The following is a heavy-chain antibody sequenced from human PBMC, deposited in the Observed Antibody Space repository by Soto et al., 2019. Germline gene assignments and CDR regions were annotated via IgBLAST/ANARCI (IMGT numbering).Heavy chain of an antibody. Sequence: SSVKLSCKASVYTYTSYGISWVRQAPGQGLEWMGWISAYNGNTNYAQKLQGRVTMTTDTSTSTAYMELRSLRSDDTAVYYWAREIGSNLKPIYYYCGMDVWG. D-gene: IGHD3-10*01. CDR1: VYTYTSYG. CDR2: ISAYNGNT. J-gene: IGHJ6*02. CDR3: AREIGSNLKPIYYYCGMDV. V-gene: IGHV1-18*01.